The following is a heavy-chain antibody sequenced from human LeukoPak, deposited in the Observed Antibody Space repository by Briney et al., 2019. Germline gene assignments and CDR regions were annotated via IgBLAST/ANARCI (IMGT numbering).Heavy chain of an antibody. V-gene: IGHV4-34*01. D-gene: IGHD6-19*01. CDR1: GGSFSDYY. CDR3: ARTLIQVAAYVY. CDR2: INHSGST. J-gene: IGHJ4*02. Sequence: SETLSLTCAVYGGSFSDYYWSWIRQPPGKGLEWIGEINHSGSTNYNPSLKSRVTMSVDTSKNQFSLKLTSVTAADTGVYYCARTLIQVAAYVYWGQGTLVTVSS.